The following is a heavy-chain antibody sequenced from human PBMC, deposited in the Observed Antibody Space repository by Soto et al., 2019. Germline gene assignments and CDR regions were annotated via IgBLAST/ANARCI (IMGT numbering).Heavy chain of an antibody. CDR3: ARDYYDSSGSHDY. Sequence: PGGSLRLSCAASGFTFSSYAMHWVRQAPGKGLEWVAVISYDGSNKYYADSVKGRFTISRDNSKNTLYLQMNSLRAEDTAVYYCARDYYDSSGSHDYWGQGTLVTVSS. CDR1: GFTFSSYA. D-gene: IGHD3-22*01. V-gene: IGHV3-30-3*01. J-gene: IGHJ4*02. CDR2: ISYDGSNK.